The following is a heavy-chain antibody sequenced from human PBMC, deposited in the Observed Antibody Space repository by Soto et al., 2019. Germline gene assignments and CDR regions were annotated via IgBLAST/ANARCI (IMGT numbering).Heavy chain of an antibody. J-gene: IGHJ5*02. CDR2: ISAYNGNT. CDR3: AREYYDFWSGYYRGGWFDP. V-gene: IGHV1-18*01. CDR1: GYTFTSYG. Sequence: QVQLVQSGAEVKKPGASVKVSCKASGYTFTSYGISWVRQAPGQGLEWMGWISAYNGNTNYAQKLQGRVTMTTDTSTSTAYMELRSLRSDDTAVYYCAREYYDFWSGYYRGGWFDPWGQGTLVTVSS. D-gene: IGHD3-3*01.